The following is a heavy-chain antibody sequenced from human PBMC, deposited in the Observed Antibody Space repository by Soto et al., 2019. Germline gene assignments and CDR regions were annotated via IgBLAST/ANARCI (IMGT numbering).Heavy chain of an antibody. CDR1: GGSFSGYY. D-gene: IGHD6-19*01. CDR2: IYHGGTT. CDR3: ARVHVMVVAGSTFDY. Sequence: SETLSLTCAVYGGSFSGYYWSWIRQPPGKGPEWIASIYHGGTTFYNPSLKSRITISVDTSNNQFSLKLRSVTAADTAVYYCARVHVMVVAGSTFDYWGHGTLVTVSS. J-gene: IGHJ4*01. V-gene: IGHV4-34*01.